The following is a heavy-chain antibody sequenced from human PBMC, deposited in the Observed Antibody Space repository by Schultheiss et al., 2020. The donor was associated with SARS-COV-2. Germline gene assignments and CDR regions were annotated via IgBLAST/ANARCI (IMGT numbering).Heavy chain of an antibody. CDR1: GYTFTSYG. Sequence: ASVKVSCKASGYTFTSYGISWVRQAPGQGLEWMGWISAYNGNTNYAQKLQGRVTMTTDTSTSTAYMELGSLRSDDTAVYYCARDRKGSSSSTTFDYWGQGTLVTVSS. CDR3: ARDRKGSSSSTTFDY. CDR2: ISAYNGNT. J-gene: IGHJ4*02. D-gene: IGHD6-6*01. V-gene: IGHV1-18*01.